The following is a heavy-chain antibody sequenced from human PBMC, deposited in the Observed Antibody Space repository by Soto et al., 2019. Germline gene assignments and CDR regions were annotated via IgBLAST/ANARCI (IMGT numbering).Heavy chain of an antibody. CDR1: GGSFSGYY. CDR2: INHSGST. V-gene: IGHV4-34*01. CDR3: ARGGGAMVRAHWFDP. J-gene: IGHJ5*02. Sequence: SDTLSLTCAVYGGSFSGYYWSWIRQPPGKGLEWIGEINHSGSTNYNPSLKSRVTISVDTSKNQFSLKLSSVTAADTAVYYCARGGGAMVRAHWFDPWGQGTLVTV. D-gene: IGHD3-10*01.